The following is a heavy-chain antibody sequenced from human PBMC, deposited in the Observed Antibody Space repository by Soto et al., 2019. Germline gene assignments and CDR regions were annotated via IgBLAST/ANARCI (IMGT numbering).Heavy chain of an antibody. CDR2: IKTKTQGETT. CDR1: GFSISSAR. J-gene: IGHJ4*02. Sequence: EVQLVESGGGLVKPGGSLRLSCAAAGFSISSARMNWVRQAPGKGLEWVGRIKTKTQGETTDYPAPVKGRFTITRDDSKNTLYLQMNSLKMEETDVYYCTTGSVEGYWGQGTLVTVSS. V-gene: IGHV3-15*07. CDR3: TTGSVEGY. D-gene: IGHD3-3*01.